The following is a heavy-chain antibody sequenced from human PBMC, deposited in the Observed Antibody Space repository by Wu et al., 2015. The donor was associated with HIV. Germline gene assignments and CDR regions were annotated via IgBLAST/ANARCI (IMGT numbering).Heavy chain of an antibody. J-gene: IGHJ6*01. CDR3: AREWLRAGGYYYYGMDV. CDR2: IIPIFGTA. Sequence: QVQLVQSGAEVKKPGSSVKVSCKASGGTFSSYAISWVRQAPGQGLEWMGGIIPIFGTANYAQKFQGRVTITTDESTSTAYMELSSLRSEDTAVYYCAREWLRAGGYYYYGMDVWGPRDHGHRLL. D-gene: IGHD5-12*01. V-gene: IGHV1-69*05. CDR1: GGTFSSYA.